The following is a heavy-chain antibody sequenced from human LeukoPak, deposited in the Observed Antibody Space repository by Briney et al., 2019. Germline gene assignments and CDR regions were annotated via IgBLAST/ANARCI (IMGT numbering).Heavy chain of an antibody. J-gene: IGHJ4*02. CDR2: ISGSGGST. Sequence: PAGGSLRLSCAASGFTFSSYAMSWVLQAPGKGLEWVSAISGSGGSTYYTDSVKGRFTISRDNSKNTLYLQMNSLRAEDTAVYYCAKTPYHSSGWYYFDYWGQGTLVTVSS. CDR1: GFTFSSYA. V-gene: IGHV3-23*01. CDR3: AKTPYHSSGWYYFDY. D-gene: IGHD6-19*01.